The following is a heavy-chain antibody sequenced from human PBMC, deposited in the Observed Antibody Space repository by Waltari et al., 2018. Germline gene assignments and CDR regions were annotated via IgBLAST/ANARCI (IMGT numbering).Heavy chain of an antibody. CDR3: ARDRGRGLYLDT. J-gene: IGHJ5*02. CDR2: VHGSGRS. CDR1: GASVSSAYW. Sequence: QLQLQESGPGLVKPSGTLSLSCAVSGASVSSAYWWSWVRQSPQKGLEWIGQVHGSGRSNYSPSFASRVTVSSDTSNNEFSLKVTSATAADTAMYYCARDRGRGLYLDTWGPGTLVTVSP. V-gene: IGHV4-4*02. D-gene: IGHD2-15*01.